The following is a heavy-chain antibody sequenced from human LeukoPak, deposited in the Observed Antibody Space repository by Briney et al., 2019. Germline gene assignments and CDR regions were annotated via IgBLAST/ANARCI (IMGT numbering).Heavy chain of an antibody. D-gene: IGHD1-1*01. CDR3: ARGPAGIIDY. CDR2: INHSGST. Sequence: SETLSLTCAVYGGSFSGYYWSWIRQRPGKGLEWIGEINHSGSTNYNPSLKSRVTISVDTSKNQFSLKLSSVTAADTAVYYCARGPAGIIDYWGQGTLITVSS. J-gene: IGHJ4*02. V-gene: IGHV4-34*01. CDR1: GGSFSGYY.